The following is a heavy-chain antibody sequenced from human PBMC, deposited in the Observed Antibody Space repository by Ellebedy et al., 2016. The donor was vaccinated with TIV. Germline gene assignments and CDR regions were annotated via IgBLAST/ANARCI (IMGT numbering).Heavy chain of an antibody. CDR2: VYWDDDK. V-gene: IGHV2-5*02. CDR1: GFSFSDPGVG. Sequence: SGSTLVKPTQTLTLTCTFSGFSFSDPGVGVGWIRQPPGKALEWLGFVYWDDDKRYSPPLKSRLTITKDTSKNQVVLIMSNMDPVDTATYYCAHRRDDYDYIWGGYRHDAFDIWGQGTVVTVSS. D-gene: IGHD3-16*02. CDR3: AHRRDDYDYIWGGYRHDAFDI. J-gene: IGHJ3*02.